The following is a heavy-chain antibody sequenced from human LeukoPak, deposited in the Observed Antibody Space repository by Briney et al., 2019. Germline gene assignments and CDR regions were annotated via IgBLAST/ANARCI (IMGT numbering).Heavy chain of an antibody. CDR1: GFTVSSNF. CDR2: IYSGGST. CDR3: ARGRSITLLRGVAMSDGFDI. V-gene: IGHV3-53*01. Sequence: GGSLRLSCAASGFTVSSNFLSWVRQPPGKGLEWVSDIYSGGSTYYADSVKGRFTISRDNAKNSLYLQMNGLRAEDTAVYYCARGRSITLLRGVAMSDGFDIWGQGAMVTVSS. J-gene: IGHJ3*02. D-gene: IGHD3-10*01.